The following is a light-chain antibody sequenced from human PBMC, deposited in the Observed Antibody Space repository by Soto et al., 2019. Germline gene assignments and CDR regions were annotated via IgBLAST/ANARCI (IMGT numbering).Light chain of an antibody. V-gene: IGKV4-1*01. J-gene: IGKJ4*01. CDR1: QSGFYSSNSKDH. CDR2: GAS. Sequence: DIVMAQSPQSLAVSLGERATINCKSSQSGFYSSNSKDHLAWYQQRPGQPPKLLIHGASTRESGVPARFRGSGSGTNFTLTIISLQAEEVAVYFCQQYYHFPLTFGGGTKVEI. CDR3: QQYYHFPLT.